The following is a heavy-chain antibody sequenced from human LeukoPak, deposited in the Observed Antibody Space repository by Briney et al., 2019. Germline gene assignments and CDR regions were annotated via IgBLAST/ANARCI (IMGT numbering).Heavy chain of an antibody. D-gene: IGHD3-10*01. CDR2: IIPIFGTA. J-gene: IGHJ6*03. CDR3: ARALTSYYYYMDV. V-gene: IGHV1-69*05. Sequence: SVKVSCKASVGTFSSYAISWVRQAPGQGLEWMGGIIPIFGTANYAQKFQGRVTITTDESTSTAYMELSSLRPEDTAVYYCARALTSYYYYMDVWGKGTTVTVSS. CDR1: VGTFSSYA.